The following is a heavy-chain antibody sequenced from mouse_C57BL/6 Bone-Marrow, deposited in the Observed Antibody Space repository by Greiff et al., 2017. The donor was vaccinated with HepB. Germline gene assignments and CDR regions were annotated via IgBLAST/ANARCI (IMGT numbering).Heavy chain of an antibody. J-gene: IGHJ2*01. CDR3: ARQRDYDYDGNYFDY. Sequence: QVTLKESGPGILQSSQTLSLTCSFSGFSLSTSGMGVSWIRQPSGKGLEWLAHIYWDDDKRYNPSLKSRLTISKDTSRNQVFLKITSVDTADTATYYCARQRDYDYDGNYFDYWGQGTTLTVSS. D-gene: IGHD2-4*01. V-gene: IGHV8-12*01. CDR2: IYWDDDK. CDR1: GFSLSTSGMG.